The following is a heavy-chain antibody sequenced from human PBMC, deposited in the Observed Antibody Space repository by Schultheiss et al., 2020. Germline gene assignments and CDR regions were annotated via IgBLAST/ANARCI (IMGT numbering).Heavy chain of an antibody. CDR1: GGSISSSSYY. V-gene: IGHV4-39*01. Sequence: SETLSLTRTVSGGSISSSSYYWGWIRQPPGKGLEWIGSIYYSGSTYYNPSLKSRVTISVDTSKNQFSLKLSSVTAADTAVYYCARHAQLADDAFDVWGQGTMVTVSS. CDR2: IYYSGST. D-gene: IGHD6-13*01. J-gene: IGHJ3*01. CDR3: ARHAQLADDAFDV.